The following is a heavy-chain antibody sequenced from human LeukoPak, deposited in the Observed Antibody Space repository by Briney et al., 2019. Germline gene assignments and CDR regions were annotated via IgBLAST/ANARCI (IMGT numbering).Heavy chain of an antibody. CDR3: ARGRAIAVAGTRYYYYYMDV. V-gene: IGHV4-34*01. CDR1: GGSFSGYY. D-gene: IGHD6-19*01. J-gene: IGHJ6*03. Sequence: PSETLSLTCAVYGGSFSGYYWSWIRQPPGKGLEWIGEINHSGSTNYNPSLKSRVTISVDTSKNQFSLKLSSVTAADTAVYYCARGRAIAVAGTRYYYYYMDVWGKGTTVTISS. CDR2: INHSGST.